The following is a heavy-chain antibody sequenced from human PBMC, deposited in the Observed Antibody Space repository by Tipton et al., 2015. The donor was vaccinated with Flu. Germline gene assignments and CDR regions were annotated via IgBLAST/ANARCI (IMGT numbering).Heavy chain of an antibody. CDR2: IYPGDSDT. V-gene: IGHV5-51*01. J-gene: IGHJ5*02. Sequence: QLVQSGAEVKKPGESLKISCKASGDTFTTFWIGWVRQRPGEGLEWMGNIYPGDSDTRYSPSFQGQVTISADKSITTAYLQWNSLKASDSAMYFCASQRGYTAYVDSWGQGSRVTVSS. CDR1: GDTFTTFW. CDR3: ASQRGYTAYVDS. D-gene: IGHD5-12*01.